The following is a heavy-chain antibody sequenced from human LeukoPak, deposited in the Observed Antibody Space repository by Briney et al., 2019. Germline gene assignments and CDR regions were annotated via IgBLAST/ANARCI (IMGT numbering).Heavy chain of an antibody. Sequence: PGGSLRLSCAASGFTFSDYYMSWIRQAPGKGLEWVSYISSSGSTIYYADSVKGRFTISRDNAKNSLCLQMNSLRAEDTAVYYRARDSSSSSNSYWGQGTLVTVPS. D-gene: IGHD6-13*01. CDR2: ISSSGSTI. CDR3: ARDSSSSSNSY. J-gene: IGHJ4*02. CDR1: GFTFSDYY. V-gene: IGHV3-11*01.